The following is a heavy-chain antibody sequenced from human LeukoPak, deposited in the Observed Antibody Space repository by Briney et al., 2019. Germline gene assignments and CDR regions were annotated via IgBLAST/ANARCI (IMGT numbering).Heavy chain of an antibody. CDR1: GGSISSSSYY. CDR2: IYYSGST. D-gene: IGHD4-17*01. Sequence: PSETLSLTCTVSGGSISSSSYYWGWIRQPPGKGLEWTGSIYYSGSTYYNPSLKSRVTISVDTSKNQFSLKLSSVTAADTAVYYCARETPSGYGDSDAFDIWGQGTMVTVSS. CDR3: ARETPSGYGDSDAFDI. J-gene: IGHJ3*02. V-gene: IGHV4-39*07.